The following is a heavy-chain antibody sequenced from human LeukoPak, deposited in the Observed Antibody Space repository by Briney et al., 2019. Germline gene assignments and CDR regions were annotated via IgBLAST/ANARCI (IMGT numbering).Heavy chain of an antibody. CDR1: GYSFTSYW. CDR2: IYPGDSDT. J-gene: IGHJ4*02. CDR3: ARASLYSGYDRYDFDY. D-gene: IGHD5-12*01. V-gene: IGHV5-51*06. Sequence: GESLRISCKGSGYSFTSYWIGWVRQMPGKGLEWMGIIYPGDSDTRYSPSFQGQVTISADKSISTAYLQWSSLKASDTAMYYCARASLYSGYDRYDFDYWGQGTLVTVSS.